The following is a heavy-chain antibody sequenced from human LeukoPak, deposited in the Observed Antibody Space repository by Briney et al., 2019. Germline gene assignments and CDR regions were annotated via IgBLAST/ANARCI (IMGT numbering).Heavy chain of an antibody. D-gene: IGHD2-2*02. Sequence: SETLSLTCTVSGGSISSSSYYWGWIRRPPGKGPEWIGSIYYSGSTYYNPSLKSRVTISVDTSKNQFSLKLSSVTAADTAVYYCARVVVPAAIQGRGDWFDPWGQGTLVTVSS. J-gene: IGHJ5*02. CDR1: GGSISSSSYY. CDR2: IYYSGST. CDR3: ARVVVPAAIQGRGDWFDP. V-gene: IGHV4-39*07.